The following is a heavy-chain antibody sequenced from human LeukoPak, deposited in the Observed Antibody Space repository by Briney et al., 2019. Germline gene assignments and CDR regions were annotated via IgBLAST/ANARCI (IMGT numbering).Heavy chain of an antibody. J-gene: IGHJ4*02. CDR1: GLIFSGSW. CDR2: ISYDGSNK. V-gene: IGHV3-30-3*01. Sequence: PGGSLRLSCAASGLIFSGSWMNWVRQAPGKGLEWVAVISYDGSNKYYADSVKGRFTISRDNSKNTLYLQMNSLRAEDTAVHYCARDHKYYYDSSGYPLYYFDYWGQGTLVTVSS. CDR3: ARDHKYYYDSSGYPLYYFDY. D-gene: IGHD3-22*01.